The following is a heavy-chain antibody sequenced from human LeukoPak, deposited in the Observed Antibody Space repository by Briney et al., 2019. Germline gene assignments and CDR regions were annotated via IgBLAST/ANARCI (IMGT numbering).Heavy chain of an antibody. Sequence: PGGSLRLSCAASGFTFSSYSMNWVRQAPGKGLEWVSSISSSSSYIYYADSVKGRFTISRDNGKNSLYLQMNSLRAEDTAVYYWARALKGVRRRLGGTTTFEDYYYMDVWGKGTTVTISS. J-gene: IGHJ6*03. CDR3: ARALKGVRRRLGGTTTFEDYYYMDV. D-gene: IGHD1-26*01. CDR1: GFTFSSYS. V-gene: IGHV3-21*06. CDR2: ISSSSSYI.